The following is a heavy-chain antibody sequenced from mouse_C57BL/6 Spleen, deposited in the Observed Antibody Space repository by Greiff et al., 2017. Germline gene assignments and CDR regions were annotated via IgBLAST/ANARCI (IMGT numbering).Heavy chain of an antibody. CDR3: ARGYGSPYYFDY. CDR2: ISDGGSYT. J-gene: IGHJ2*01. CDR1: GFTFSSYA. V-gene: IGHV5-4*03. Sequence: EVMLVESGGGLVKPGGSLKLSCAASGFTFSSYAMSWVRQTPEKRLEWVATISDGGSYTYYPDNVKGRFTISRDNAKNNLYLQMSHLKSEDTAMYYCARGYGSPYYFDYWGQGTTLTVSS. D-gene: IGHD1-1*01.